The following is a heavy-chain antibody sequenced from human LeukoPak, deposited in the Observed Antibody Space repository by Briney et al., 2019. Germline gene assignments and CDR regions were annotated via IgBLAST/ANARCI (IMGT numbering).Heavy chain of an antibody. CDR2: ISGNGGNT. CDR3: VITSATGPLDY. D-gene: IGHD6-6*01. J-gene: IGHJ4*02. Sequence: SGGSLRLSCSASGFTFSSYAMHWVRQAPGKGLEYVSAISGNGGNTYYADSLKGRFTISRDNSKNTLYLQMSRLRVEDTAVYYCVITSATGPLDYWGQGTLVTVSS. CDR1: GFTFSSYA. V-gene: IGHV3-64D*09.